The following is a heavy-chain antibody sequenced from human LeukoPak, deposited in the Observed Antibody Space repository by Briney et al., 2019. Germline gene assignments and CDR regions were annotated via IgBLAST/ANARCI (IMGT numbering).Heavy chain of an antibody. CDR2: IYHSGST. V-gene: IGHV4-38-2*02. J-gene: IGHJ4*02. CDR1: GYSISSGYY. Sequence: SETLSLTCTVSGYSISSGYYWGWIRQPPGKGLEWIGSIYHSGSTYYNPSLESRVTISVDTSKNQFSLKLSSVTAADTAVYYCARVHNNVVVPAAIANVFDYWGQGTLVTVSS. D-gene: IGHD2-2*01. CDR3: ARVHNNVVVPAAIANVFDY.